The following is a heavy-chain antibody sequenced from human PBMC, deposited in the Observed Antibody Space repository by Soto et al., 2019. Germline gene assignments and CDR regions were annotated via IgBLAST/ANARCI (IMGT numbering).Heavy chain of an antibody. D-gene: IGHD3-22*01. Sequence: GESLKISCKGSGYSFTSYWISWVRQMPGKGLEWMGRIDPSDSYTNYSPSFQGHVTISADKSISTAYLQWSSLKALDTAMYYCARHRRRYYYDSSGYYYSGMDVWGQGATVTV. CDR2: IDPSDSYT. CDR3: ARHRRRYYYDSSGYYYSGMDV. CDR1: GYSFTSYW. J-gene: IGHJ6*02. V-gene: IGHV5-10-1*01.